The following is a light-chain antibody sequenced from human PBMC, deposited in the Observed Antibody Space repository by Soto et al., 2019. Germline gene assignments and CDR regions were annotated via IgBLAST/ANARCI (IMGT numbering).Light chain of an antibody. CDR2: DVS. Sequence: QSALTQSPSASGSPGQSVTISCTGTGSDIGGYNSVSWYQHHPGKAPKVMIYDVSKRPSGVPDRFSGSKSGNTASLTVSALQAEDEADYYCSSYTDRNNLVFGTGTKVTVL. V-gene: IGLV2-8*01. CDR1: GSDIGGYNS. CDR3: SSYTDRNNLV. J-gene: IGLJ1*01.